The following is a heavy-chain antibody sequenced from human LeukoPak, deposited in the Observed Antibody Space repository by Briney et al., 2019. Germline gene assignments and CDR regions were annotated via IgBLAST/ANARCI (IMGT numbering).Heavy chain of an antibody. CDR3: ARAEYSSSLYADALDI. CDR2: IIPIFGTA. V-gene: IGHV1-69*06. D-gene: IGHD6-6*01. J-gene: IGHJ3*02. Sequence: SVKVSCKASGGTFSSYAISWVRQAPGQGLEWMGGIIPIFGTANYAQKFQGRVTITADKSTSTAYMELSSLRSEDTAVYYCARAEYSSSLYADALDIWGQGTMVTVSS. CDR1: GGTFSSYA.